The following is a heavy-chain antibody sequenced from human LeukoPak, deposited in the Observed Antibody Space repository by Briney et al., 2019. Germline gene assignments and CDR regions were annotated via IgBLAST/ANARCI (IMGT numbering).Heavy chain of an antibody. CDR2: IYYSGST. J-gene: IGHJ4*02. D-gene: IGHD5-12*01. CDR3: ARVEWGYAFDY. Sequence: KPSETLSLTCTVSGGSISSYYWSWIRQPPGKGLEWIGYIYYSGSTNYNPSLMSRVTISVDTSKNQFSLKLSSVTAADTAVYYCARVEWGYAFDYWGQGTLVTVSS. CDR1: GGSISSYY. V-gene: IGHV4-59*01.